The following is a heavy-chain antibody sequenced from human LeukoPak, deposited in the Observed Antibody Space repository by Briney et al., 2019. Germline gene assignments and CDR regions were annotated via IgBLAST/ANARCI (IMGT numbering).Heavy chain of an antibody. CDR2: IYYSGST. V-gene: IGHV4-59*08. Sequence: PSETLSLTCTVSGGSISSYYWSWIRPPPGKGLEWIGYIYYSGSTNYKPSLKSRVTISVDTSKNQFSLKLSSVTAADTAVYYCARHPDCSGGSCYLGRYYYYGMDVWGQGTTVTVSS. J-gene: IGHJ6*02. CDR1: GGSISSYY. CDR3: ARHPDCSGGSCYLGRYYYYGMDV. D-gene: IGHD2-15*01.